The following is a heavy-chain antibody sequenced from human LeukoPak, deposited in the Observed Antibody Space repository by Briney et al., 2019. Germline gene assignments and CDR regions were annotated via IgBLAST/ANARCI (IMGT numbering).Heavy chain of an antibody. CDR1: GYTFTSYD. D-gene: IGHD1-26*01. J-gene: IGHJ6*03. V-gene: IGHV1-8*03. CDR3: AGPGSSGSYYNYYYYMDV. Sequence: ASVKVSCKASGYTFTSYDINWVRQATGQGLEWMGWMNPNSGNTGYAQKFQGRVTITRNTSISTAYMELSSLRSEDTAVYYCAGPGSSGSYYNYYYYMDVWGKGTTVTVSS. CDR2: MNPNSGNT.